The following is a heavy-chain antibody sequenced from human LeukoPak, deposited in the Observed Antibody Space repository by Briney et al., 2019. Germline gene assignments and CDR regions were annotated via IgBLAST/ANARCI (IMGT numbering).Heavy chain of an antibody. D-gene: IGHD6-6*01. CDR2: IYTSGST. J-gene: IGHJ6*02. Sequence: PSQTLSLTCTVSGGSISSGSYYWSWIRQPAGKGLEWIGRIYTSGSTNYNPSLKSRVTISVDTSKNQFSLKLSSVTAADTAVYYCARFRPGVGMDVWGQGTTVTVSS. CDR1: GGSISSGSYY. V-gene: IGHV4-61*02. CDR3: ARFRPGVGMDV.